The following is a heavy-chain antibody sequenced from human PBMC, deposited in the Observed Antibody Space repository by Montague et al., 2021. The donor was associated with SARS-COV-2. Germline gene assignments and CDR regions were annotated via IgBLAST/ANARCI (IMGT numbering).Heavy chain of an antibody. Sequence: SKTLSLTCSVSGDSISNYSWSWIRQSPGKGLEWIGYIYYSGSTNYNPSLTSRVTISVDTSKNQVSLKLTSVTAADTAVYYCARHLRVTTVTSHMYHYAMDVWGQGTTVTVS. CDR2: IYYSGST. J-gene: IGHJ6*02. D-gene: IGHD4-11*01. CDR3: ARHLRVTTVTSHMYHYAMDV. V-gene: IGHV4-59*08. CDR1: GDSISNYS.